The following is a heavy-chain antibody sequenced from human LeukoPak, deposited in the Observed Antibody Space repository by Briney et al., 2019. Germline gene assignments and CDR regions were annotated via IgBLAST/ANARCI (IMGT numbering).Heavy chain of an antibody. CDR2: IYYSGST. J-gene: IGHJ3*02. CDR1: GGSISSYY. Sequence: SETLSLTCTVSGGSISSYYWSWIRQPAGKGLEWIGYIYYSGSTNYNPSLKSRVTISVDTSKNQFSLKLSSVTAADTAVYYCARSGERGYSGYGDAFDIWGQGTMVTVSS. CDR3: ARSGERGYSGYGDAFDI. V-gene: IGHV4-59*08. D-gene: IGHD5-12*01.